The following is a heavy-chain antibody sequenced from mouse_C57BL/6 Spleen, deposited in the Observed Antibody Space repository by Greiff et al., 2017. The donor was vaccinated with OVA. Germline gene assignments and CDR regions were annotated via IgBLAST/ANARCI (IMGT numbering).Heavy chain of an antibody. D-gene: IGHD2-3*01. CDR2: INYDGSST. CDR1: GFTFSDYY. V-gene: IGHV5-16*01. J-gene: IGHJ2*01. CDR3: ARHDCYYDY. Sequence: EVMLVESEGGLVQPGSSMKLSCTASGFTFSDYYMAWVRQVPEKGLEWVANINYDGSSTYYLDSLKSRFIISRDNAKNILYLQMSSLKSEDTATYYCARHDCYYDYWGQRTTLTVSS.